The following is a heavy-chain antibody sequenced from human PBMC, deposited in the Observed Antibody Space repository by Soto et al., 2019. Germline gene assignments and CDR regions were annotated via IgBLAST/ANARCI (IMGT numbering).Heavy chain of an antibody. D-gene: IGHD2-2*01. J-gene: IGHJ3*02. V-gene: IGHV1-2*04. CDR1: GYTFTGYY. Sequence: ASLKVSCKSSGYTFTGYYMHWVRQTNGQGLELIGWINPNSGGTNYAQKFQGWVTMTRDTSISTAYMELSRLRSDDTAVYYCARGAKGCSSTSCYRYAFDIWGQGTMVTVSS. CDR2: INPNSGGT. CDR3: ARGAKGCSSTSCYRYAFDI.